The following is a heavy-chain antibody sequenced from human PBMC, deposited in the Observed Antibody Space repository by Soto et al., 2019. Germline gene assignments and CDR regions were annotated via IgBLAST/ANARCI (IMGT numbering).Heavy chain of an antibody. CDR1: GFTFSSYA. Sequence: EVQLLESGGGLVQPGGSLRLSCAASGFTFSSYAMSWVRQAPGKGLEWVSAISGSGGSTYYADSVKGRFTISRDNSKKTLYLQMNSLRAEDTAVYYCAKDLSLYDYVWRSYPTGDYFDYWGQGTLVTVSS. V-gene: IGHV3-23*01. CDR3: AKDLSLYDYVWRSYPTGDYFDY. CDR2: ISGSGGST. D-gene: IGHD3-16*02. J-gene: IGHJ4*02.